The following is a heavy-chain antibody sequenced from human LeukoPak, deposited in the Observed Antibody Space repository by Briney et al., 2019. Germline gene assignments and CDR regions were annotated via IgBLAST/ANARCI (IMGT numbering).Heavy chain of an antibody. CDR3: ARDGTSTDDY. CDR2: ISGNNDNP. D-gene: IGHD2-2*01. CDR1: GYTFTIYY. V-gene: IGHV1-18*04. J-gene: IGHJ4*02. Sequence: ASVKVSCKASGYTFTIYYIHWVRQAPGQGLEWMAWISGNNDNPNYGQKFQGRFTVTTDSSTSTAYMELRNLRSDDTAVYYCARDGTSTDDYWGQGTLVTVSS.